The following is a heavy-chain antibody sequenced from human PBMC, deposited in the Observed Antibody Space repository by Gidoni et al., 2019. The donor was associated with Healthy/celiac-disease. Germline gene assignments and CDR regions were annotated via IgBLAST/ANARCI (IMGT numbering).Heavy chain of an antibody. D-gene: IGHD2-21*02. CDR3: AKDGGGDGSDS. CDR2: ISGSGGST. Sequence: EVQLLESGGGLVQPGGSLRLPWVASAFTFSSYAMSWVRPPPGEGLEWVSAISGSGGSTYYADSVKGRFTISRDNSKNTLYLQMNSLRAEDTAVYYCAKDGGGDGSDSWGQGTLVTVSS. J-gene: IGHJ5*01. V-gene: IGHV3-23*01. CDR1: AFTFSSYA.